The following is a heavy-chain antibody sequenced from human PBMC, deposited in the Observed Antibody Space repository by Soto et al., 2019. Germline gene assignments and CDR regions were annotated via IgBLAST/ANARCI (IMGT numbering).Heavy chain of an antibody. D-gene: IGHD2-15*01. J-gene: IGHJ1*01. CDR2: INPSGGST. V-gene: IGHV1-46*01. CDR1: GYTFTSYY. CDR3: AREVGGYCSGGSCKQLRYFQH. Sequence: ASVKVSCKASGYTFTSYYMHWVRQAPGQGLEWMGIINPSGGSTSYAQKFQGRVTMTRDTSTSTVYMELSSLRSEDTAAYYCAREVGGYCSGGSCKQLRYFQHWGQGTLVTVSS.